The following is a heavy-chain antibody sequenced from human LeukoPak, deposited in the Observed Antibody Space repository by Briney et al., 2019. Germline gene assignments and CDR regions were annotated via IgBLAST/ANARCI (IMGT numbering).Heavy chain of an antibody. CDR2: IKSKDYGGTT. V-gene: IGHV3-49*04. Sequence: GGSLRLSCSASGFKFGDYAMTWVRQAPGKGLEWVGFIKSKDYGGTTEYAASLKGRFSISRDDSKTIAYLEMNGLKTEDTAVYYCARDLSHAFDVWGLGTVVTVSS. CDR3: ARDLSHAFDV. J-gene: IGHJ3*01. CDR1: GFKFGDYA.